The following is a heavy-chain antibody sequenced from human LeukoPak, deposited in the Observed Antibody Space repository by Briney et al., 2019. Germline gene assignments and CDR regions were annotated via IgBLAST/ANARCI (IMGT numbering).Heavy chain of an antibody. CDR1: GLTFSSYG. CDR3: AKDRGVYGHGNWFDP. Sequence: GRSLRLSCAASGLTFSSYGMHWVRQAPGKGLEWVAVIWYDGSNKYYADSVKGRFTISRDNSKNTLYLQMNSLRAEDTAVYYCAKDRGVYGHGNWFDPWGQGTLVNVSS. J-gene: IGHJ5*02. D-gene: IGHD6-13*01. V-gene: IGHV3-33*06. CDR2: IWYDGSNK.